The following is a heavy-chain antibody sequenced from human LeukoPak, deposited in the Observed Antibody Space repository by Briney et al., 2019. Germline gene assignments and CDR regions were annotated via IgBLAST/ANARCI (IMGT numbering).Heavy chain of an antibody. Sequence: PGGSLRLSSAASGFTFDDYAMHWVRQAPGKGLEWVSLISGDGGSTYYADSVKGRFTISRDNSKNSLYLQMNSLRTEDTALYYCARSPGSYGNYFDYWGQGTLVTVSS. CDR2: ISGDGGST. CDR3: ARSPGSYGNYFDY. V-gene: IGHV3-43*02. D-gene: IGHD1-26*01. CDR1: GFTFDDYA. J-gene: IGHJ4*02.